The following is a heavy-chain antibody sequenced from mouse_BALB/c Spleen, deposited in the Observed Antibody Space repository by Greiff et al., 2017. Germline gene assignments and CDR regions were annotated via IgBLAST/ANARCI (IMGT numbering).Heavy chain of an antibody. Sequence: EVQGVESGGGLVQPGGSRKLSCAASGFTFSSFGMHWVRQAPEKGLEWVAYISSGSSTIYYADTVKGRFTISRDNPKNTLFLQMTSLRSEDTAMYYCARPTVVERHAIDYWGQGTSVTVSA. CDR1: GFTFSSFG. J-gene: IGHJ4*01. CDR2: ISSGSSTI. D-gene: IGHD1-1*01. V-gene: IGHV5-17*02. CDR3: ARPTVVERHAIDY.